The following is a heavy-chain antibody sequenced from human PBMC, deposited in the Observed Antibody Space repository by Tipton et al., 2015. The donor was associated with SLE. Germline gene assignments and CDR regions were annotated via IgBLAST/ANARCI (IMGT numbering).Heavy chain of an antibody. J-gene: IGHJ6*02. V-gene: IGHV4-59*07. CDR1: GGSISAYY. CDR2: VYYSGST. CDR3: VNEGMDV. Sequence: TLSLTCTVSGGSISAYYWSWIRQSTGKGLEFIGYVYYSGSTTYNPSLKSRVTLSVDRSKNQFSLNLYSVTAADTAVYYCVNEGMDVWGPGTTVTVSS.